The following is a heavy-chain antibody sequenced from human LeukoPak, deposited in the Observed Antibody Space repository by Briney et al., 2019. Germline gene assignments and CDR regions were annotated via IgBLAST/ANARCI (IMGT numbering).Heavy chain of an antibody. J-gene: IGHJ3*02. V-gene: IGHV4-39*07. CDR1: GGSISSSSFY. CDR3: ATQLLRAFDI. CDR2: IYYSGTT. Sequence: SETLSLTCTVSGGSISSSSFYWGWIRQPPGKGLEWIGSIYYSGTTYYNPSLKSRVTISVDRSKNQFSLKLSSVTAADTAVYYCATQLLRAFDIWGQGTMVTVSS. D-gene: IGHD2-2*01.